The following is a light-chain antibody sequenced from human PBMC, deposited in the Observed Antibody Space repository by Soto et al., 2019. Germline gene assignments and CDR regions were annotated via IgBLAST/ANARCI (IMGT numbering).Light chain of an antibody. V-gene: IGKV1-39*01. CDR2: AAS. CDR1: QSISTY. Sequence: DIHMTQSPSSLSASVGDRVTITCRASQSISTYLNWYQQKPGNAPKLLIYAASSLHSGVPSRFSGSGSGTDFTLTISSLQPEDFATYHCQQSYSTPHTFGQGTKLEIK. CDR3: QQSYSTPHT. J-gene: IGKJ2*01.